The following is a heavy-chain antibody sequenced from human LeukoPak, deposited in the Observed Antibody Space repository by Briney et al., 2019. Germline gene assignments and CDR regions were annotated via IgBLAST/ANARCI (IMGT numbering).Heavy chain of an antibody. J-gene: IGHJ4*02. CDR3: AVPASVGSGSYGLDY. D-gene: IGHD3-10*01. Sequence: ASVKVSCKASGYTFTGHYMHWVRQAPGQGLQWMGWINPISGGTNYAQKFQGGVTMTRDTSISTVYMELRSLRSDDTAVYYCAVPASVGSGSYGLDYWGQGTLVTVSS. CDR1: GYTFTGHY. V-gene: IGHV1-2*02. CDR2: INPISGGT.